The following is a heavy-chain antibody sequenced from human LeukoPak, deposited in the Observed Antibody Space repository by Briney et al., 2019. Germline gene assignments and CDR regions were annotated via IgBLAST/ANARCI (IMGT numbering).Heavy chain of an antibody. Sequence: TSETLSLTCTVSGGSISSSSYYWSWIRQPPGKGLEWIGEINHSGSTNYNPSLKSRVTISVDTSKNQFSLKLSSVTAADTAVYYCARAGSQRYYYGSGSYGRSSFFDYWGQGTLVTVSS. CDR2: INHSGST. J-gene: IGHJ4*02. V-gene: IGHV4-39*07. CDR3: ARAGSQRYYYGSGSYGRSSFFDY. CDR1: GGSISSSSYY. D-gene: IGHD3-10*01.